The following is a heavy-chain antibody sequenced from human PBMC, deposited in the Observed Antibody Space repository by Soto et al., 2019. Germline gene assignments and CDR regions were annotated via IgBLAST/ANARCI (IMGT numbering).Heavy chain of an antibody. Sequence: EVQLVESGGGLVQPGGSVRLSCAASGFTFSSYWMHWVRQAPGKGLVWVSRINSDGSSTSYADSVKGRFTISRDNAKNTLYLQMNSLRAEDTAVYYCVRTSLVVAAATREDYWGQRTLVTVSS. J-gene: IGHJ4*02. V-gene: IGHV3-74*01. CDR3: VRTSLVVAAATREDY. D-gene: IGHD2-15*01. CDR2: INSDGSST. CDR1: GFTFSSYW.